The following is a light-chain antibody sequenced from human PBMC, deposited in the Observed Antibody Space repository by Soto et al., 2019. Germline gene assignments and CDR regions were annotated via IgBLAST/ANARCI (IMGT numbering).Light chain of an antibody. CDR1: QTVSSSY. CDR3: QQYSSALLYT. Sequence: ELVLTQSPGTLSLSPGERATLSCRASQTVSSSYLAWYQQKPGQAPRLLISGASSRASGIPDRFSGSGSGTDFTLTISRLEPEAFAVYYCQQYSSALLYTLGQGTKLEIK. J-gene: IGKJ2*01. V-gene: IGKV3-20*01. CDR2: GAS.